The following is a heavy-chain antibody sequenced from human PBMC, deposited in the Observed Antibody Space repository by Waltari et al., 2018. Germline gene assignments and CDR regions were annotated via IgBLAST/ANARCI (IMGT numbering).Heavy chain of an antibody. V-gene: IGHV3-23*01. CDR1: GFTFSSYG. CDR2: VCATGDST. D-gene: IGHD3-3*01. J-gene: IGHJ4*02. CDR3: AKTIRFSERLPFDS. Sequence: EVQILESGGGLVQPGESLRLSCAASGFTFSSYGMHWVRQAPGTGLELVSGVCATGDSTYYADSVKGRFTIARDNSKNFLYLKMNRLRGDDTAVYYCAKTIRFSERLPFDSWGQGTLVTVSS.